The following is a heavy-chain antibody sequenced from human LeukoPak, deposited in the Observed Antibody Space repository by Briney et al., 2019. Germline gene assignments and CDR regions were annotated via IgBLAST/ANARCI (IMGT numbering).Heavy chain of an antibody. CDR3: AREIVVVTASCMDV. V-gene: IGHV7-4-1*02. CDR2: INTNTGNP. CDR1: GYTFTSYA. J-gene: IGHJ6*02. D-gene: IGHD2-21*02. Sequence: GASVKVSCKASGYTFTSYAMNWVRQAPGQGLEWMGWINTNTGNPTYAQGFTGRFVFSLDTSVSTAYLQISSLKAEDTAVYYCAREIVVVTASCMDVWGQGTTVTVSS.